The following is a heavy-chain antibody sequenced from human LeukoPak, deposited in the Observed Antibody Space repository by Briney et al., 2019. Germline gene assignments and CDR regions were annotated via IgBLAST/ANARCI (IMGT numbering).Heavy chain of an antibody. V-gene: IGHV3-30*01. D-gene: IGHD1/OR15-1a*01. Sequence: PGGSLRLSCAASGFTFSNYAMHWVRQAPGKGLERVAVISYDESSEYYADSVKGRFTISRDNSKNTLYLQMNNLRAEDTAVYYCARDNNGDYWGQGTLVTVSS. CDR1: GFTFSNYA. J-gene: IGHJ4*02. CDR3: ARDNNGDY. CDR2: ISYDESSE.